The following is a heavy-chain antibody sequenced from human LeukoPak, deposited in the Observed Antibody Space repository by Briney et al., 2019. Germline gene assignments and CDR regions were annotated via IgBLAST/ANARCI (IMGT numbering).Heavy chain of an antibody. J-gene: IGHJ4*02. CDR3: AKLDIVATTPFDY. CDR2: ISGSGGST. Sequence: HPGGSLRLSCAASGFTFSSYAISWVRQAPGKGLEWVSAISGSGGSTYYADSVKGRFTISRDNSKNTLYLQMNSLRAEDTAVYYCAKLDIVATTPFDYWGQGTLVTVSS. V-gene: IGHV3-23*01. CDR1: GFTFSSYA. D-gene: IGHD5-12*01.